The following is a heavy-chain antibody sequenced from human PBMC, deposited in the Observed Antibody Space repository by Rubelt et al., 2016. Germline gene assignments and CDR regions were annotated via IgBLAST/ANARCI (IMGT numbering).Heavy chain of an antibody. CDR2: INHSGST. D-gene: IGHD6-13*01. V-gene: IGHV4-34*01. Sequence: QVQLQQWGAGLLKPSETLSLTCAVYGGSFSGYYWSWIRQPPGKGLEWIGEINHSGSTNYNPSLKSRVTISVDTSKNQFARKLSSVTAADTAVYYCARKRIAAAGTQRPFDYWGQGTLVTVSS. J-gene: IGHJ4*02. CDR3: ARKRIAAAGTQRPFDY. CDR1: GGSFSGYY.